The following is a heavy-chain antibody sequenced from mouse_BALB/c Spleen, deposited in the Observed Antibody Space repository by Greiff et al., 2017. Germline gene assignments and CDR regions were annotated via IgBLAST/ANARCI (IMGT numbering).Heavy chain of an antibody. D-gene: IGHD2-3*01. CDR1: GFNIKDYY. V-gene: IGHV14-4*02. CDR2: IDPENGAT. J-gene: IGHJ1*01. CDR3: NAHYDGDLYFDV. Sequence: EVQLQQSGAELVRSGASVKLSCTASGFNIKDYYMHWVKQRPEQGLEWIGWIDPENGATEYAPKFQGKATMTADTSSNTAYLQLSSLTSEDTAVYYYNAHYDGDLYFDVWGAGTTVTVSS.